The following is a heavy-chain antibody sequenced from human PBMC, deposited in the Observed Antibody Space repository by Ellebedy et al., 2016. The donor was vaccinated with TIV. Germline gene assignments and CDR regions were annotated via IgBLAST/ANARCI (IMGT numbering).Heavy chain of an antibody. D-gene: IGHD1-7*01. CDR3: ARAGLITATTIFDL. CDR1: GGSISNYF. V-gene: IGHV4-4*07. J-gene: IGHJ2*01. CDR2: LYTSGST. Sequence: SETLSLTXIVSGGSISNYFWTWIRQPAGKGLEWIGRLYTSGSTNYAPSLKSRVTMSVDTSKNRFSLKLSSVTAADTAMYYCARAGLITATTIFDLWGRGTLVTVSS.